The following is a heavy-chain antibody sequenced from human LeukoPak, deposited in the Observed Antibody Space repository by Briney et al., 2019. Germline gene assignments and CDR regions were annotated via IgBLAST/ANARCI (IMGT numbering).Heavy chain of an antibody. D-gene: IGHD2-2*01. CDR3: ARERHPSVQDAIADDYFQH. CDR2: INSDGSST. CDR1: GFTFNTYW. Sequence: GGSLRLSCAASGFTFNTYWMHWVRQAPGKGLVWVSRINSDGSSTTYADSVKGRFTMSRDNAKSTLYLQMNSLRADDTAVYFCARERHPSVQDAIADDYFQHWGQGTLVTVSS. J-gene: IGHJ1*01. V-gene: IGHV3-74*01.